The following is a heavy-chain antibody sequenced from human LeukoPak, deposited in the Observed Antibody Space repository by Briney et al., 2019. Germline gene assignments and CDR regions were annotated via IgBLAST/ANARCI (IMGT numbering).Heavy chain of an antibody. Sequence: SETLSLTCAVSGGSISSGGYSWSWIRQPPGEGLEWIGYIYHSGSTYYNPSLKSRVTISVDRSKNQFSLKLSSVTAADTAVYYCARVARGVAAPYFDYWGQGTLVTVSS. CDR1: GGSISSGGYS. V-gene: IGHV4-30-2*01. D-gene: IGHD6-6*01. CDR2: IYHSGST. CDR3: ARVARGVAAPYFDY. J-gene: IGHJ4*02.